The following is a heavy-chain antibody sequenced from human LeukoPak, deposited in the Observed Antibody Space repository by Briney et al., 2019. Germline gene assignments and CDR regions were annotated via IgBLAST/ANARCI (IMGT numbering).Heavy chain of an antibody. CDR3: AREYCSGGSCYSDH. D-gene: IGHD2-15*01. V-gene: IGHV3-30*04. CDR1: GFTFSSYA. CDR2: ISYDGSNK. J-gene: IGHJ4*02. Sequence: GGSLRLSCAASGFTFSSYAMHWVRQAPGKGLGWVAVISYDGSNKYYADSVKGRFTISRDNSKNTLYLQMNSLRAEDTAAYYCAREYCSGGSCYSDHWGQGTLVTVSS.